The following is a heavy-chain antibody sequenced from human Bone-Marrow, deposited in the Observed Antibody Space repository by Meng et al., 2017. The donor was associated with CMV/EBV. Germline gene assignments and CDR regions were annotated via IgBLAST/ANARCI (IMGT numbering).Heavy chain of an antibody. CDR3: ARDNNYDFWSAWDYYGMDV. CDR2: ISASRSYI. CDR1: GFTFSDYN. Sequence: GESLKISCAASGFTFSDYNMNWVRQAPGKGLEWVSTISASRSYIYYADSLKGRFTISRDNAKNSLYLQMNSLRAEDTAVYYCARDNNYDFWSAWDYYGMDVWGQGTTVTVSS. D-gene: IGHD3-3*01. J-gene: IGHJ6*02. V-gene: IGHV3-21*01.